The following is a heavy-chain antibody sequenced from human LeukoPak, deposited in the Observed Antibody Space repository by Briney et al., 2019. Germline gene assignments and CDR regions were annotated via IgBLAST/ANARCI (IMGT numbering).Heavy chain of an antibody. Sequence: GGSLRLSCAASGITFSDYYMSWIRQAPGKGLEWVSYISSSSSYTNYADSVKGRFTISRDNAKNSLYLQMNSLRAEDTALYYCARAAGGLQPDYWGQGTLVTVSS. V-gene: IGHV3-11*06. D-gene: IGHD5-24*01. J-gene: IGHJ4*02. CDR1: GITFSDYY. CDR3: ARAAGGLQPDY. CDR2: ISSSSSYT.